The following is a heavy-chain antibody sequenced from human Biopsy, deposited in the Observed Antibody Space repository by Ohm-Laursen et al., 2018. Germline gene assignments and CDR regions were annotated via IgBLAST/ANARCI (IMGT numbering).Heavy chain of an antibody. D-gene: IGHD4-17*01. Sequence: GATVKISCKASGYTFINYGFSWVRQAPGQGLEWMGWINPYNGDTNYAQKLQGRVTMTSDTSTSTAYLEHRSLRSDDTAVYYCARDYYPYVDYLKDVPLCDSWGQGTLVTVSS. CDR3: ARDYYPYVDYLKDVPLCDS. V-gene: IGHV1-18*01. CDR2: INPYNGDT. CDR1: GYTFINYG. J-gene: IGHJ4*02.